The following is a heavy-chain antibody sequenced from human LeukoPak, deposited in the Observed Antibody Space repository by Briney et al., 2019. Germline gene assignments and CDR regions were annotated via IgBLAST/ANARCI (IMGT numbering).Heavy chain of an antibody. CDR3: AREDGTRFDY. V-gene: IGHV4-61*01. D-gene: IGHD2-2*01. CDR1: GGTVSSGSYY. Sequence: PSETLSLTCTVSGGTVSSGSYYWSWIRQPPGKGPEWIGYIYYSGSTNYNPSLKSRVTISVDTSKNQFSLKLSSVTAADTAVYYCAREDGTRFDYWGQGTLVTVSS. J-gene: IGHJ4*02. CDR2: IYYSGST.